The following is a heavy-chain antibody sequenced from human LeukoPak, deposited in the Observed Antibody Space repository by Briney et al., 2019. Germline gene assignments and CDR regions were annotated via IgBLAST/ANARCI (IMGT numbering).Heavy chain of an antibody. Sequence: PGGSLRLSCAASGFKFNTYIMNWIRQAPGKGLEWVSIINSGGTVRYYADSVRGRFTISRDNARNSLYLQMNSLRAEDTAVYYCAKSLTRIASPLDVWGQGTTVTVSS. V-gene: IGHV3-48*01. D-gene: IGHD5/OR15-5a*01. CDR2: INSGGTVR. CDR1: GFKFNTYI. J-gene: IGHJ6*02. CDR3: AKSLTRIASPLDV.